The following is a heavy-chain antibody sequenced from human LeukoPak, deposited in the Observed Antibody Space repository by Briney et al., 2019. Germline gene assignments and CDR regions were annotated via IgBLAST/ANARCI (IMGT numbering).Heavy chain of an antibody. CDR2: IYYTGST. D-gene: IGHD2-2*01. V-gene: IGHV4-59*01. CDR1: GGSISTYY. J-gene: IGHJ3*02. Sequence: SETLSLTCTVSGGSISTYYWSWIRQPPGKGLEWIGDIYYTGSTNYNPSLKSRVTISVDTSKNQFSLKLSSVTAADTALYYCARGLGYCSSTSCYQAFDIWGQGTMVTVSS. CDR3: ARGLGYCSSTSCYQAFDI.